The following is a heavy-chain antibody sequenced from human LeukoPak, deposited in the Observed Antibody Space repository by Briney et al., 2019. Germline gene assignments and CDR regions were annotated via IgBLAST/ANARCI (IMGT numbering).Heavy chain of an antibody. D-gene: IGHD1-7*01. CDR3: ARDLTGTTRDLGEGDY. J-gene: IGHJ4*02. CDR1: GGSITSNTYF. CDR2: IYYSGST. V-gene: IGHV4-39*07. Sequence: PSETLSLTCIVSGGSITSNTYFWDWIRQTPGKGLEWIGSIYYSGSTYYNPSLKSRVTISLDTSKNQFSLKLSSVTAADTAVYYCARDLTGTTRDLGEGDYWGQGTLVTVSS.